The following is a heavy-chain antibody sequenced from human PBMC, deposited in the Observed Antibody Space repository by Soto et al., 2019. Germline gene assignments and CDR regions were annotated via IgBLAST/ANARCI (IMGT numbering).Heavy chain of an antibody. CDR2: ISAYNGNT. V-gene: IGHV1-18*01. CDR3: ARDGSCGGGSCYVTATY. J-gene: IGHJ4*02. Sequence: GASVKVSCKASGYTFTSYGISWVRQAPGQGLEWMGWISAYNGNTNYAQKLQGRVTMTTDTSTSTAYMELRSLRSDDTAVYYCARDGSCGGGSCYVTATYWGQGTLVTVSS. D-gene: IGHD2-15*01. CDR1: GYTFTSYG.